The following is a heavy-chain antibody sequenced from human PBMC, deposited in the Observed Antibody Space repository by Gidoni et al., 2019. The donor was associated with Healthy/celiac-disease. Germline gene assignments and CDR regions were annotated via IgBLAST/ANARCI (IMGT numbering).Heavy chain of an antibody. CDR1: GFTFSTYA. V-gene: IGHV3-23*01. CDR3: AKDDSSGYYYSGAFDI. J-gene: IGHJ3*02. CDR2: ISGSGGSK. D-gene: IGHD3-22*01. Sequence: EVQLLASGGGLVQPAGSLRLPCAASGFTFSTYAKSWVRQAPGKGLEWVSAISGSGGSKYDAGSVKGRFTISRDNSKNTLYLQMNSLRAEDTAVYYCAKDDSSGYYYSGAFDIWGQGTMVTVSS.